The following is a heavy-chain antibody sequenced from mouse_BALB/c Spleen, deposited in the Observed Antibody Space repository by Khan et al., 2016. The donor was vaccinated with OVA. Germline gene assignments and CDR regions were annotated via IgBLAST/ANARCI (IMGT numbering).Heavy chain of an antibody. CDR1: GYSFTNYY. Sequence: VQLKESGPDLVKPGASVKMSCKASGYSFTNYYVNWVKQSHGKSLECIGRVNPNTGNTNYNQKFKGKAILIVDTSSSTAYMELRGLTSEDSAVYYCERGNDFFAYWGQGTLVTVSA. CDR3: ERGNDFFAY. CDR2: VNPNTGNT. D-gene: IGHD2-12*01. J-gene: IGHJ3*01. V-gene: IGHV1-26*01.